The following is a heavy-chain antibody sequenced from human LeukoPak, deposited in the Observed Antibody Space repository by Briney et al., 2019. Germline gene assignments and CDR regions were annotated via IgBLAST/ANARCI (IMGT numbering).Heavy chain of an antibody. V-gene: IGHV3-9*01. CDR3: AVLHYYAMDV. Sequence: GGSLRLSCAASGFTFDDYAMHWVRQAPGKGLEWVSGISWNSGTKGYADSVKGRFTISRDNAKNSLYLQMNSLRGEDAALYYCAVLHYYAMDVWGQGTTVTASS. CDR2: ISWNSGTK. J-gene: IGHJ6*02. CDR1: GFTFDDYA. D-gene: IGHD2-8*01.